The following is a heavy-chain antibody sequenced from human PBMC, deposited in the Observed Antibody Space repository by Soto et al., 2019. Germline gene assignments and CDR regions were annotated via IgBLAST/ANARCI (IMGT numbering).Heavy chain of an antibody. J-gene: IGHJ6*02. CDR2: IIPLFETT. CDR3: VRYITTGYYGMDV. V-gene: IGHV1-69*06. CDR1: GGAFSSYD. D-gene: IGHD4-4*01. Sequence: QVQLVQSGAEVKKPGSSVKVSCKVSGGAFSSYDISWVRQAPGQGLDWMGGIIPLFETTNYAQKFQGRVTITADKSTSTAYMELSRLRSEDTAVYYCVRYITTGYYGMDVWGQGTTVTVSS.